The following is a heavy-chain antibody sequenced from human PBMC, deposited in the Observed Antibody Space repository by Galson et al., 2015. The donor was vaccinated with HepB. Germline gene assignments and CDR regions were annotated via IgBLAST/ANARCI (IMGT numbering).Heavy chain of an antibody. D-gene: IGHD2/OR15-2a*01. CDR3: ARKGGNIDSSSGWYFDL. CDR1: GYTFTGYY. CDR2: INPNSGGT. V-gene: IGHV1-2*02. J-gene: IGHJ2*01. Sequence: SVKVSCKASGYTFTGYYVHWVRQAPGQGLEWMGWINPNSGGTNYAQKFQGRVTMTRDTSISTAYMELSRLRSDDTAVYYCARKGGNIDSSSGWYFDLWGRGTLVTVSS.